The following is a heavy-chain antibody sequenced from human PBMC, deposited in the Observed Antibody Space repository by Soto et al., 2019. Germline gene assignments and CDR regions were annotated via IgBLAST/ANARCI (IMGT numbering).Heavy chain of an antibody. Sequence: SETLSLTCTVSGGSISSYYWSWIRQPPGKGLEWIGYIYYSGSTNYNPSLKSRVTISVDTSKNQFSLKLSSVTAADTAVYYCARGFRGWLDYWGQGTLVTVPQ. J-gene: IGHJ4*02. V-gene: IGHV4-59*01. D-gene: IGHD3-10*01. CDR1: GGSISSYY. CDR3: ARGFRGWLDY. CDR2: IYYSGST.